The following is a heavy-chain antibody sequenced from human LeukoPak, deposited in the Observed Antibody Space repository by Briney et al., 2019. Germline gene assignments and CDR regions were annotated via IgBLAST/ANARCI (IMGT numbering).Heavy chain of an antibody. J-gene: IGHJ4*02. D-gene: IGHD1-20*01. CDR2: ISGSGVGT. CDR1: GFIFRNYA. Sequence: GGSLRLSCAGSGFIFRNYAMSWVRQAPGMGLEWVSAISGSGVGTNYADSVEGRFTISRDNSKNTLYLQMNSLRAEDTAVYYCAINGRDDHDKYFFDLWGQGTQVTVSS. CDR3: AINGRDDHDKYFFDL. V-gene: IGHV3-23*01.